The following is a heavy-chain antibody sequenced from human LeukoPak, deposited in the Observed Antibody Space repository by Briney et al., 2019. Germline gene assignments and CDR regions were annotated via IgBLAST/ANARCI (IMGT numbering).Heavy chain of an antibody. V-gene: IGHV4-59*01. J-gene: IGHJ3*02. Sequence: SETLSLTCTVSGGSISSYYWSCIRQPPGKGLEWIGYIYYSGSTNYNPSLKSRVTISVDTSKNQFSLKLSSVTAADTAVYYCARDPYYYDSSGFGAFDIWGQGTMVTVSS. D-gene: IGHD3-22*01. CDR3: ARDPYYYDSSGFGAFDI. CDR1: GGSISSYY. CDR2: IYYSGST.